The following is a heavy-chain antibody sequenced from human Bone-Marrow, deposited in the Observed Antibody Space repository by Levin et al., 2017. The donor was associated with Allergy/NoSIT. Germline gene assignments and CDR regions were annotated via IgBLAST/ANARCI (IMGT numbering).Heavy chain of an antibody. CDR1: GGSFSGYY. Sequence: SETLSLTCAVYGGSFSGYYWSWIRQPPGKGLEWIGEINHSGSTNYNPSLKSRVTISVDTSKNQFSLKLSSVTAADTAVYYCARGLGQKTLAARILHYWGQGTLVTVSS. V-gene: IGHV4-34*01. CDR2: INHSGST. J-gene: IGHJ4*02. CDR3: ARGLGQKTLAARILHY. D-gene: IGHD6-6*01.